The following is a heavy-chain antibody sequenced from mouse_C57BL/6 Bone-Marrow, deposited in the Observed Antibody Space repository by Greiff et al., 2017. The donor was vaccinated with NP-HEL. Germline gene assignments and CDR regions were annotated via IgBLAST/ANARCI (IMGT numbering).Heavy chain of an antibody. CDR2: IHTNSGST. J-gene: IGHJ4*01. CDR3: ARGITTWSYYAMDY. CDR1: GYTFTSYW. D-gene: IGHD1-1*01. V-gene: IGHV1-64*01. Sequence: VQLQQPGAELVKPGASVKLSCKASGYTFTSYWMHWVKQRPGQGLEWIGMIHTNSGSTNYNEKFKSKATLTVDKSSSTAYMQLSSLTSEDSAVYYCARGITTWSYYAMDYWGQGTSVTVSS.